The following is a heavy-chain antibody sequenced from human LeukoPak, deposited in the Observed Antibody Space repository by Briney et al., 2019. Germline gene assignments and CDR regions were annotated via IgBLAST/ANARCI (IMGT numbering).Heavy chain of an antibody. D-gene: IGHD6-6*01. V-gene: IGHV4-59*08. J-gene: IGHJ5*02. CDR3: AGARRGLGLDP. Sequence: SETLSLTCTVSGGSISSYYWSWIRQPPGKGLEWIGYIYYSGSTNYNPSLKSRVTISEDTSKNQFSLKLTSVTAADTAVYYCAGARRGLGLDPWGQGTLVTVSS. CDR2: IYYSGST. CDR1: GGSISSYY.